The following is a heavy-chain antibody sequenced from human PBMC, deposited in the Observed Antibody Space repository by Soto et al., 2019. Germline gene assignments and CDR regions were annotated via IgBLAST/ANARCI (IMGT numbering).Heavy chain of an antibody. J-gene: IGHJ4*02. CDR1: GFNFSIYS. CDR3: ARSVEGHFDY. D-gene: IGHD6-19*01. CDR2: ITSDTKTI. V-gene: IGHV3-48*02. Sequence: GGSLRLSCAASGFNFSIYSMNWVRQAPGKGLEWSAYITSDTKTIKYADSVKGRFTISRDNAKNSVYLQMNSLSDEDTAVYYCARSVEGHFDYWGQGTVVTVSS.